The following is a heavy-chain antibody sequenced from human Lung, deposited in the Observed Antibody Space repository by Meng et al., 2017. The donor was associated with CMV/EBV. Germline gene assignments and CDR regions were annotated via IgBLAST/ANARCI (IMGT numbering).Heavy chain of an antibody. Sequence: LXXTVSGGCVSSGSYYWSWIRQPPGKGLEWIGYIYYSGSTNYNPSLKSRVTISVDTSKNQFSLKLSSVTAADTAVYYCARDALSRGYCSSTSCYRANWFDPWXQGTXVTVSS. J-gene: IGHJ5*02. CDR1: GGCVSSGSYY. V-gene: IGHV4-61*01. CDR3: ARDALSRGYCSSTSCYRANWFDP. D-gene: IGHD2-2*02. CDR2: IYYSGST.